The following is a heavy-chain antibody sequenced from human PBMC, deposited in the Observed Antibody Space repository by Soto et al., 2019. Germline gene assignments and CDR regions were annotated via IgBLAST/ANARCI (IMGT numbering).Heavy chain of an antibody. J-gene: IGHJ4*02. CDR3: ARGKHYYDSSGYYPFDY. CDR1: GGTFSSYA. V-gene: IGHV1-69*01. CDR2: IIPIFGTA. D-gene: IGHD3-22*01. Sequence: QVPLVQSGAEVKKPGSSVKVSCKASGGTFSSYAISWVRQAPGQGLEWMGGIIPIFGTANYAQKFQGRVTITADESTSTAYMELSSLRSEDTAVYYCARGKHYYDSSGYYPFDYWGQGTLVTVSS.